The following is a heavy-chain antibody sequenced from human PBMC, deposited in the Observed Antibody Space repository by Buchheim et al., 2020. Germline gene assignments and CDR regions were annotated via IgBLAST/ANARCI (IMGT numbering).Heavy chain of an antibody. CDR3: ARGSERWLSPHVVRYFDL. J-gene: IGHJ2*01. V-gene: IGHV1-2*02. CDR1: GYTITGYY. CDR2: INPNNGDT. D-gene: IGHD5-24*01. Sequence: QVQLVQSGAEVKKPGASVKVSCKASGYTITGYYMHWVRQAPGQGLEWMGWINPNNGDTNYAQKFQGRVTMTRDTSISTAYMELSSLRSEDTAVYYCARGSERWLSPHVVRYFDLWGRGTL.